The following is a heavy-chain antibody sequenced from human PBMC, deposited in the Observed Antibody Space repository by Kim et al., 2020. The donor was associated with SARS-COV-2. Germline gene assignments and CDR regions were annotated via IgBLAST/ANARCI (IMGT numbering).Heavy chain of an antibody. CDR3: ARDFRDTYSWYVGTRDYYCDMDV. V-gene: IGHV3-21*01. D-gene: IGHD6-13*01. CDR2: ISSSSSYI. Sequence: GGSLRLSCVGSGFTFSSYYMSWVRQAPGKGLEWVSSISSSSSYIYYADSVKGRFTISRDNAKNSLYLQMNSLRDEDTAVYYCARDFRDTYSWYVGTRDYYCDMDVWGQGTTVTVSS. CDR1: GFTFSSYY. J-gene: IGHJ6*02.